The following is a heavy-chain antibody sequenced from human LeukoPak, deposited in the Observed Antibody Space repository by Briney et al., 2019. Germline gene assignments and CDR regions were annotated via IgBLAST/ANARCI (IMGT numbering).Heavy chain of an antibody. Sequence: SVKVSCKASGGTFSSYAISWVRQAPGQGLEWMGGIIPIFGTANYAQKFQGRVTITADESTSTAYMELSSLRSKDTAVYYCASSYSGDHYYYGMDVWGQGTTVTVSS. V-gene: IGHV1-69*01. D-gene: IGHD1-26*01. CDR1: GGTFSSYA. J-gene: IGHJ6*02. CDR3: ASSYSGDHYYYGMDV. CDR2: IIPIFGTA.